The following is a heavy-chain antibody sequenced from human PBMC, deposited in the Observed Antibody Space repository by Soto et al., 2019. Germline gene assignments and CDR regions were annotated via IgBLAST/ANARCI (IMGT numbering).Heavy chain of an antibody. CDR2: ISYDGSNK. D-gene: IGHD2-2*01. CDR1: GFTFSSYG. V-gene: IGHV3-30*18. CDR3: AKMVQMIYRSSDKNFDY. J-gene: IGHJ4*02. Sequence: QVQLVESGGGVVQPGRSLRLSCAASGFTFSSYGMHWVRQAPGKGLEWVAVISYDGSNKYYADSVKGRFTISRDNSKNTLYLQMNSLRAEDTAVYYCAKMVQMIYRSSDKNFDYWGQGTLVTVSS.